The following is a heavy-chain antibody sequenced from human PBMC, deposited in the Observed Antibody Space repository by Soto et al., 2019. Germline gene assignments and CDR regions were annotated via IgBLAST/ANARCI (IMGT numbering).Heavy chain of an antibody. V-gene: IGHV3-48*03. CDR1: GFTLSSSE. J-gene: IGHJ3*02. Sequence: PGGSLRLSCAASGFTLSSSEMNWVRPAPGKGLEWVSYVDSSGNTKYYADSVKGQFTISRDNANNSLYLQMNSLRAEDTAVYYCAIGLEYYFKPGVFDIWGQGTMVTVSS. CDR3: AIGLEYYFKPGVFDI. D-gene: IGHD1-26*01. CDR2: VDSSGNTK.